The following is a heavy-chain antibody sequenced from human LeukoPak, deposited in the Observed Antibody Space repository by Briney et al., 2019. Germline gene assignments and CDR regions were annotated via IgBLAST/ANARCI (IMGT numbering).Heavy chain of an antibody. CDR3: ARGRGIAEFSI. J-gene: IGHJ4*02. CDR2: NNPKSGNT. D-gene: IGHD3-10*01. Sequence: ASVRVSCKASGYTFSNYDINWVRQATGQGLEWIGWNNPKSGNTGYAQKFQGRVTMTRVNANNTAYMELTSLTFDDTAVYYCARGRGIAEFSIWGQGTLVTVSS. CDR1: GYTFSNYD. V-gene: IGHV1-8*02.